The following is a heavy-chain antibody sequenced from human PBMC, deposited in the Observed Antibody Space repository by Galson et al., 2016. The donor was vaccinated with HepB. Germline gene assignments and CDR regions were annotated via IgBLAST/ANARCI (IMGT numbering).Heavy chain of an antibody. J-gene: IGHJ4*02. CDR2: ISYDGSDK. CDR1: GFTFGRYG. D-gene: IGHD2-2*01. V-gene: IGHV3-30-3*01. Sequence: SLRLSCAASGFTFGRYGLHWVRQAPGKGLEWEAHISYDGSDKYYADSVKGRFTISRDNSENTLYLQMSSLRAEDTAMYYCAHFGVVPDYFDYWGQGTLVTVSS. CDR3: AHFGVVPDYFDY.